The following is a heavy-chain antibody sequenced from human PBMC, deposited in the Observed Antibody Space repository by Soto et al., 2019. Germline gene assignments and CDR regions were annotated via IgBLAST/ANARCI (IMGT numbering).Heavy chain of an antibody. CDR3: AKEQGIGGGTAAAKDWDFDL. D-gene: IGHD2-2*01. J-gene: IGHJ2*01. CDR2: ISYDGSNK. CDR1: GFTFSSYG. V-gene: IGHV3-30*18. Sequence: QVQLVESGGGVVQPGRSLRLSCAASGFTFSSYGMHWVRQAPGKGLEWVAVISYDGSNKYYADSVKGRFTISRDNSKNTLYLQMNSLRAEDTAVYYCAKEQGIGGGTAAAKDWDFDLWGRGTLGTVSS.